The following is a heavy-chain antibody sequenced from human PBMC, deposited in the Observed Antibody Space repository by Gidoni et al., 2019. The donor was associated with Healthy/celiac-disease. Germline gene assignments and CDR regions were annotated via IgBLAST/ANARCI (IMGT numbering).Heavy chain of an antibody. CDR1: GGSISSSSYY. V-gene: IGHV4-39*01. J-gene: IGHJ4*02. Sequence: QLQLQESGPGLVKPSETLSLTCTVSGGSISSSSYYWGWIRQPPGKGLEWIGRIYYSGSTYYNPSPKSRVTISVDTSKNQFSLKLSSVTAADTAVYDCARTRNLFMPRWWGQGTLVTVSS. CDR2: IYYSGST. D-gene: IGHD2-2*01. CDR3: ARTRNLFMPRW.